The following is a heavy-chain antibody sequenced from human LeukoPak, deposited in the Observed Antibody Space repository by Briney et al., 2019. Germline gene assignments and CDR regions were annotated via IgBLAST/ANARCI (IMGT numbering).Heavy chain of an antibody. Sequence: PGGSLRLSCAASGFTFSSYGMHWVRQAPGKGLEWGAVISYDGSNKYYADSVKGRFTISRDNSKSTLHLQMNGLRAEDTAVYYSARDPLDISRWTNAFDIWGQGTTVIVS. CDR1: GFTFSSYG. D-gene: IGHD5-12*01. CDR2: ISYDGSNK. V-gene: IGHV3-30*03. J-gene: IGHJ3*02. CDR3: ARDPLDISRWTNAFDI.